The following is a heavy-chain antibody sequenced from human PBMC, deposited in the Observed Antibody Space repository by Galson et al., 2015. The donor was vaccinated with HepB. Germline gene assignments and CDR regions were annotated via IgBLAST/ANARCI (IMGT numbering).Heavy chain of an antibody. J-gene: IGHJ5*02. CDR1: GYTFTSYA. CDR2: INTNTGNP. D-gene: IGHD3-22*01. Sequence: SVKVSCKASGYTFTSYAMNWVRQAPEQGLEWMGWINTNTGNPTYAQGFTGRFVFSLDTSVSTAYLQISSLKAEDTAVYYCARDPQPYYYDSSGYYRNENWFDPWGQGTLVTVSS. CDR3: ARDPQPYYYDSSGYYRNENWFDP. V-gene: IGHV7-4-1*02.